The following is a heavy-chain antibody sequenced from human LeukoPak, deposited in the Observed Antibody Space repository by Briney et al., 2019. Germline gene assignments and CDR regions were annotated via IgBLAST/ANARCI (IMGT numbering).Heavy chain of an antibody. Sequence: SETLSLTCAVYGGSFSGYYWSWIRQPPGKGLEWIGEINHSGSTNYNPSLKSRVTISVDTSKNQFSLKLSSVTAADTAVYYCARARITIFGTFKGAFDIWGQGTMVTVSS. CDR3: ARARITIFGTFKGAFDI. CDR2: INHSGST. CDR1: GGSFSGYY. V-gene: IGHV4-34*01. D-gene: IGHD3-3*01. J-gene: IGHJ3*02.